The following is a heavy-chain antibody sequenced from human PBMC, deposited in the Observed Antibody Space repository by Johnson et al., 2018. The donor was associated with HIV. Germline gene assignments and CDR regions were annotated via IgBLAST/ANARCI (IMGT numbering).Heavy chain of an antibody. CDR2: ISGRGGST. J-gene: IGHJ3*02. CDR3: ARDGPRGSYGAFDI. Sequence: VQLVESGGRLVQPIGSLRLSCAASGITFSSYAMSWVRQAPGKGLLWVSTISGRGGSTGYADSVKGRFTISRDNANNSLYLQINSLRAEDTALYYCARDGPRGSYGAFDIWGQGTMVTVSS. V-gene: IGHV3-23*04. CDR1: GITFSSYA. D-gene: IGHD1-26*01.